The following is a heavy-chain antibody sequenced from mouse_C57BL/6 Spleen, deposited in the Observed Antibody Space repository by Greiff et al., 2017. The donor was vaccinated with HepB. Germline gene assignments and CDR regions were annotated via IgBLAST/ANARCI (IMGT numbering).Heavy chain of an antibody. CDR1: GYTFTSYG. CDR3: ARRESYSNTRYFDV. D-gene: IGHD2-5*01. Sequence: VQLQQSGAELARPGASVKLSCKASGYTFTSYGISWVKQRTGQGLEWIGEIYPRSGNTYYNEKFKGKATLTADKSSSTAYMELRSLTSEDSAVYFCARRESYSNTRYFDVWGTGTTVTVSS. J-gene: IGHJ1*03. V-gene: IGHV1-81*01. CDR2: IYPRSGNT.